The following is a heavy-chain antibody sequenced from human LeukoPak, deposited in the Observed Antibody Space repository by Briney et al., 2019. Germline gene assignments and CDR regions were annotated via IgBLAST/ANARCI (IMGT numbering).Heavy chain of an antibody. D-gene: IGHD6-19*01. CDR2: IYYSGST. CDR1: GGSISNYY. J-gene: IGHJ1*01. V-gene: IGHV4-59*12. CDR3: ARGDSSGWSRYFQH. Sequence: SETLSLTCTVSGGSISNYYWSWIRQPPGKGLEWIGYIYYSGSTNYNPSLKSRVTISVDRSKNQFSLKLSSVTAADTAVYYCARGDSSGWSRYFQHWGQGTLVTVSS.